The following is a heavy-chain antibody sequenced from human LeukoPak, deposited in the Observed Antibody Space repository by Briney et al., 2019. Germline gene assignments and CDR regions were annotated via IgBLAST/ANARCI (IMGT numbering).Heavy chain of an antibody. CDR1: GFTFSSYG. J-gene: IGHJ4*02. CDR3: AKDNAYYYADY. V-gene: IGHV3-30*02. D-gene: IGHD3-10*01. CDR2: IGYDGRNK. Sequence: GGSLRLSCAASGFTFSSYGMHWVRQAPGKGLEWVTFIGYDGRNKYYADSVKGRFTISRDNSKNTLYLQMNSLRAEDTAVYYCAKDNAYYYADYWGQGTLVTVSS.